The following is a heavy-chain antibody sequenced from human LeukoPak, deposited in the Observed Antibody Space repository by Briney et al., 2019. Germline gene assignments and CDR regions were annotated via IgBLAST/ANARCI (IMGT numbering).Heavy chain of an antibody. D-gene: IGHD3-22*01. CDR1: GGSISSYY. CDR3: ARHGGVGWLLAFDY. J-gene: IGHJ4*02. V-gene: IGHV4-4*09. CDR2: SYTSGST. Sequence: NPSESLSLTYPVSGGSISSYYSSWTRQPPGDGLEWIGYSYTSGSTNYNPSLKSRVTISVDTSKNQFSLKLSSVTAADTAVYYCARHGGVGWLLAFDYWGQGTLVTVSS.